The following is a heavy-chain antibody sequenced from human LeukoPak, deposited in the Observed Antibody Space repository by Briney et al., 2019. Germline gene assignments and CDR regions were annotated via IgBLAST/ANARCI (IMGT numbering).Heavy chain of an antibody. CDR3: ARDAVGARYFDY. V-gene: IGHV3-48*01. Sequence: GGSLRLSCASSAFTFSTYSMNWVRQAPGKGLEWVSYISSSSSTIHYADSVKGRFTISRDNARNSLYLQMNSLRAEDTAVYYCARDAVGARYFDYWGQGTLVTVSS. CDR2: ISSSSSTI. J-gene: IGHJ4*02. CDR1: AFTFSTYS. D-gene: IGHD6-6*01.